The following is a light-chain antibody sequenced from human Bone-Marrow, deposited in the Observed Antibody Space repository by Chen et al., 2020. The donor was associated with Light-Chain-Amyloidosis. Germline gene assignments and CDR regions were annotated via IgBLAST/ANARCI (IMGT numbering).Light chain of an antibody. CDR3: AAWDDTLNGYV. J-gene: IGLJ1*01. CDR2: SNN. CDR1: SPNIGSNP. V-gene: IGLV1-44*01. Sequence: QSVLTQPPSASGTPGQRVIISCSGASPNIGSNPVNWYQQLPETGPHLLVRSNNQRPSGVPGRFSGSKSGTSASLAIRGLQSEDEADYYCAAWDDTLNGYVFGAGTKVTVL.